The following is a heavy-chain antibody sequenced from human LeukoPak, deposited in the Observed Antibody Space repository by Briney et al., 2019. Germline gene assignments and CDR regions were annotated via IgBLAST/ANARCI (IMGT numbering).Heavy chain of an antibody. CDR1: GGSISSSSYY. CDR2: IYYSGST. J-gene: IGHJ4*02. D-gene: IGHD6-13*01. V-gene: IGHV4-39*01. CDR3: ARLVRDGSSWVDY. Sequence: SETLSLTCTVSGGSISSSSYYWGWIRQPPGKGLEWIGSIYYSGSTYYNPSLKSRVTISVDTSKNQFSLKLSSVTAADTAVYYCARLVRDGSSWVDYWGQGTLVTVSS.